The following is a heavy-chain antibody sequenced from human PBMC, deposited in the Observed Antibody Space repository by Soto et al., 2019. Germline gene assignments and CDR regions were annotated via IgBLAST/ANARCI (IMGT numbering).Heavy chain of an antibody. V-gene: IGHV4-31*03. D-gene: IGHD2-2*01. CDR3: ARHAFHYHGMDV. J-gene: IGHJ6*02. CDR2: IYYSGST. Sequence: SDTLSLTCTVSGASISSGGYYWSWIRQHPGKGLEWIGYIYYSGSTYYNPSLKSRVTISVDTPKNQFSLKLSSVTAADTAVYYCARHAFHYHGMDVWGQGTTVTVSS. CDR1: GASISSGGYY.